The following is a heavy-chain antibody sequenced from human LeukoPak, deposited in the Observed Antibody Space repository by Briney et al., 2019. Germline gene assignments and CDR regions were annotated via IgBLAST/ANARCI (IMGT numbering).Heavy chain of an antibody. Sequence: GASVKVSCKASGYTFTGYYMHWVRQAPGQGLEWMGRINPNSGGTNYAQKFQGRVTITRDTSISTAYMELSRLRSDDTAVYYCARVLKFLEWLPFYYWGQGTLVTVSS. CDR2: INPNSGGT. CDR3: ARVLKFLEWLPFYY. D-gene: IGHD3-3*01. CDR1: GYTFTGYY. V-gene: IGHV1-2*06. J-gene: IGHJ4*02.